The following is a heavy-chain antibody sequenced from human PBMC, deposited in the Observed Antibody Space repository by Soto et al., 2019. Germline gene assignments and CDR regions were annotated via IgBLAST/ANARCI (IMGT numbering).Heavy chain of an antibody. CDR3: AGTLCSYGPGFDY. J-gene: IGHJ4*02. V-gene: IGHV4-59*01. Sequence: SVSPALTCAVCGVSISRDYRSWIRQPTGKGLEWIGYIYYRGSTNYNPSLKSRVTISVDTSKNQFSLKLSSVTAADTAVYYCAGTLCSYGPGFDYWGQGTLVTVSS. D-gene: IGHD5-18*01. CDR1: GVSISRDY. CDR2: IYYRGST.